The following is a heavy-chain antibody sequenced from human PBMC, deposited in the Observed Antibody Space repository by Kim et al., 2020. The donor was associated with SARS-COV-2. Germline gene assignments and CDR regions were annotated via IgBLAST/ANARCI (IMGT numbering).Heavy chain of an antibody. V-gene: IGHV4-39*01. Sequence: SETLSLTCTVSGGSISSSSYYWGWIRQPPGKGLEWIGSIYYSGSTYYNPSLKSRVTISVDTSKNQFSLKLSSVTAADTAVYYCARHIGPGYDYIWGSYRYPLDAFDIWGQGTMVTVSS. CDR3: ARHIGPGYDYIWGSYRYPLDAFDI. CDR2: IYYSGST. D-gene: IGHD3-16*02. CDR1: GGSISSSSYY. J-gene: IGHJ3*02.